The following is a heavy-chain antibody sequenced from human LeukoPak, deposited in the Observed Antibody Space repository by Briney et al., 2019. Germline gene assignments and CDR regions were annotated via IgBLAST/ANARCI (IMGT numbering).Heavy chain of an antibody. CDR1: GFTFSNAS. CDR3: TTDPHQRFIVVAGGDWFDP. J-gene: IGHJ5*02. V-gene: IGHV3-15*01. Sequence: GGSLRLSCATSGFTFSNASVSWVRRAPGKGLEWVGLIKNKTNGGTTEYAAPVKGRFTISRDDSKNMLLLQMNSPKTEDTAIYYRTTDPHQRFIVVAGGDWFDPWGQGTLVTVSP. D-gene: IGHD6-19*01. CDR2: IKNKTNGGTT.